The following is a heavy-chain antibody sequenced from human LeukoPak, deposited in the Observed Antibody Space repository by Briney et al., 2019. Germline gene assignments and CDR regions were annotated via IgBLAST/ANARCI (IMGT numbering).Heavy chain of an antibody. CDR2: IIPILGIA. Sequence: GASVKVSCKASGGTFSSYAISWVRQAPGQGLEWMGRIIPILGIANYAQKFQGRVTITADKSTSTAYMVLSSLRSEDTAVYYCAIRGVITTTIIVIQDYYFDYWGQGTLVTVSS. V-gene: IGHV1-69*04. D-gene: IGHD3-22*01. J-gene: IGHJ4*02. CDR1: GGTFSSYA. CDR3: AIRGVITTTIIVIQDYYFDY.